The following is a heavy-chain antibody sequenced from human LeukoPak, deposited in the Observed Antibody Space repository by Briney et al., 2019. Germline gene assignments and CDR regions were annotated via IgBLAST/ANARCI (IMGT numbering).Heavy chain of an antibody. V-gene: IGHV3-23*01. CDR3: AKVKPSGNTRWYFDY. CDR1: GFTFSSYA. J-gene: IGHJ4*02. Sequence: GGSLRLSCAASGFTFSSYAMSWVRQAPGKGLEWVSAISGSGGSTYYADSVKGRFTISRDNSKNTLYLQMNNLRAEDTAVYYCAKVKPSGNTRWYFDYWGQGTLVTVSS. D-gene: IGHD1-26*01. CDR2: ISGSGGST.